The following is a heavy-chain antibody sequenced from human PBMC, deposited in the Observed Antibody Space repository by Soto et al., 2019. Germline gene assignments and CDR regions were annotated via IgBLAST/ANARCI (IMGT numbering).Heavy chain of an antibody. CDR1: GFTFSDYY. Sequence: GGSLRLSCAASGFTFSDYYMSWIRQAPGKGLEWVSYISSSGSTIYYADSVKGRFTISRDNAKNSLYLQMNSLRAEDTAVYYCARVAPRGYSGLISFAYFDYWGQGTLVTVSS. CDR3: ARVAPRGYSGLISFAYFDY. J-gene: IGHJ4*02. V-gene: IGHV3-11*01. CDR2: ISSSGSTI. D-gene: IGHD5-12*01.